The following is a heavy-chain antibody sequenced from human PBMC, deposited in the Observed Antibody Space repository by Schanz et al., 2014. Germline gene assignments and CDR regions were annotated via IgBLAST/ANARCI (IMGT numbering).Heavy chain of an antibody. V-gene: IGHV1-46*01. CDR2: INPIGGST. CDR1: GYTFTNFF. D-gene: IGHD3-22*01. J-gene: IGHJ5*02. Sequence: QVHLVQSGAEVHKPGASLKISCKASGYTFTNFFLHWVRQAPGQGLEWMGIINPIGGSTTYAQKCQGRVTITRDTSASTAYMELTSLRSEDTAVYYCAREVGLYDRGWFDPWGQGTLVTVSS. CDR3: AREVGLYDRGWFDP.